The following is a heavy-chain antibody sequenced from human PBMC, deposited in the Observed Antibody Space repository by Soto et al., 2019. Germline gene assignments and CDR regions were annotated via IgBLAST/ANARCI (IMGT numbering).Heavy chain of an antibody. Sequence: QVQLQASGPGLVEPSQTLSLTCTVSGGSISGEGYYLSWIRQHSGRVLEWIGYSHYSGSTYSNPSLKSRVTISGDTSKTQFFLKLTSVTAADTAVYYCARAWTATAGWANWCDRWGQGTLVTVSS. CDR3: ARAWTATAGWANWCDR. J-gene: IGHJ5*02. CDR2: SHYSGST. CDR1: GGSISGEGYY. V-gene: IGHV4-31*03. D-gene: IGHD6-13*01.